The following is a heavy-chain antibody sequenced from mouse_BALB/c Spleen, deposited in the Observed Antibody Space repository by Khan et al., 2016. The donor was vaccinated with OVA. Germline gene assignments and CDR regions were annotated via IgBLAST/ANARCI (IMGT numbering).Heavy chain of an antibody. CDR3: ERDRIDY. J-gene: IGHJ2*01. CDR1: GYTFTSYW. Sequence: QMQLEESGAELAKPWASVKMSCKASGYTFTSYWMHWIKQRPGQGLEWIGYFNPTSGYTDYNQKFKDKATLTADKSSSTAYMQLSSLTSDDSAVYYCERDRIDYWGQGTALTVSS. V-gene: IGHV1-7*01. CDR2: FNPTSGYT.